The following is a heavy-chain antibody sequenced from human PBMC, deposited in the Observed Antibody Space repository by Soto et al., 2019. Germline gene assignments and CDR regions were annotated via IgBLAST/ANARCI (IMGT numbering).Heavy chain of an antibody. CDR1: GYTFTAYY. Sequence: QVQLVQSGAEVKKPGASVKVSCKASGYTFTAYYMHWVRQAPGQGLEWMGWINPNSGGTNYAQKFQGWVTMTRDTSITTAYMELSRLRSDDTAVYYCASGGGLPYSYGYRYYFDYWGQGTLVTVSS. J-gene: IGHJ4*02. V-gene: IGHV1-2*04. CDR3: ASGGGLPYSYGYRYYFDY. D-gene: IGHD5-18*01. CDR2: INPNSGGT.